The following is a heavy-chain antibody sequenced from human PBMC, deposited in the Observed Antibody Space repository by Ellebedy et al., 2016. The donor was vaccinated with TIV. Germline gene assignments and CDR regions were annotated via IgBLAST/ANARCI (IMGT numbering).Heavy chain of an antibody. CDR2: IYAEGTA. J-gene: IGHJ4*02. CDR3: AKRGTVGAHYFDY. CDR1: GFTVSDNY. D-gene: IGHD1-26*01. Sequence: PGGSLRLSCAASGFTVSDNYMGWVRQAPGQGLEWVSLIYAEGTAYYTDSVRGRFSISKDNSENMLYLHMSSLRADDTAIYYCAKRGTVGAHYFDYWGQGTLVTVSS. V-gene: IGHV3-53*01.